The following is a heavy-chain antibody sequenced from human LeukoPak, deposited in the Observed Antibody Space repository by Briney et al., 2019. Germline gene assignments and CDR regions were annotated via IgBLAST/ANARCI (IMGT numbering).Heavy chain of an antibody. D-gene: IGHD2-21*01. J-gene: IGHJ4*02. V-gene: IGHV1-18*01. CDR1: GGTFSSYA. CDR2: ISVYNGNT. CDR3: ARDSTLAYLYYFDF. Sequence: ASVKVSCKASGGTFSSYAISWVRQAPGQGLEWLAWISVYNGNTNYAQKFQGRVTLTTDTSTSTAYMELRNLRSDDTAVYYCARDSTLAYLYYFDFWGQGTLVTVSS.